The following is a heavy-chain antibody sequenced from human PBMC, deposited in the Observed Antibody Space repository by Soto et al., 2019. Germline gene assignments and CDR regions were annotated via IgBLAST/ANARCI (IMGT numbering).Heavy chain of an antibody. V-gene: IGHV1-18*01. Sequence: GASVKVSCKASGYTFTSYGISWVRQAPGQGLEWMGWISAYNGNTNYAQKLQGRVTMTTDTSTSTAYMELRSLRSDDTAVYYCARDPHYSDSSGYLDFCGQGTLVTVSA. CDR1: GYTFTSYG. D-gene: IGHD3-22*01. CDR2: ISAYNGNT. CDR3: ARDPHYSDSSGYLDF. J-gene: IGHJ4*02.